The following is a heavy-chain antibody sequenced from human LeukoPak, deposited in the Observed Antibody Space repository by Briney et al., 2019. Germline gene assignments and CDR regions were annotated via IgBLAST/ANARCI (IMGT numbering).Heavy chain of an antibody. CDR2: IIPIFGTA. V-gene: IGHV1-69*05. CDR3: ARDYDYGDYVRFDY. CDR1: GGTFSSYA. Sequence: SVKVSCKASGGTFSSYAISWVRQARGQGLEWMGRIIPIFGTANYAQKFQGRVTITTDESTSTAYMELSSLRSEDTAVYYCARDYDYGDYVRFDYWGQGTLVTVSS. J-gene: IGHJ4*02. D-gene: IGHD4-17*01.